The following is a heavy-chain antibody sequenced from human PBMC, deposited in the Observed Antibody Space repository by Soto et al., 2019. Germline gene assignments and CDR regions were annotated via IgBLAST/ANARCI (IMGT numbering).Heavy chain of an antibody. CDR3: AKLRRGCSGGSCYRGNAFDI. V-gene: IGHV3-23*01. CDR1: GFTFSSYA. J-gene: IGHJ3*02. Sequence: GGSLRLSCAASGFTFSSYAMSWVRQAPGKGLEWVSAISGSGGSTYYADSVKGRFTISRDNSKNTLYLQMNSLRAEDTAVYYCAKLRRGCSGGSCYRGNAFDIWGQGTMVTVSS. D-gene: IGHD2-15*01. CDR2: ISGSGGST.